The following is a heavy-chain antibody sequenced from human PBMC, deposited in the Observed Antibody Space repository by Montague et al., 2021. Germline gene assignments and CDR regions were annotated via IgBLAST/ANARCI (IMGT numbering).Heavy chain of an antibody. D-gene: IGHD1-1*01. CDR1: GDSVSSDSSA. Sequence: CAISGDSVSSDSSAWTWIRQSPSRGLEWLGRTYYRSTWHNDYAVSMRGRIIINPDTSNNQFSLHLNSVIPEDTAVYYCARWHHNSGGLDYWDQGALVTVSS. J-gene: IGHJ4*02. V-gene: IGHV6-1*01. CDR3: ARWHHNSGGLDY. CDR2: TYYRSTWHN.